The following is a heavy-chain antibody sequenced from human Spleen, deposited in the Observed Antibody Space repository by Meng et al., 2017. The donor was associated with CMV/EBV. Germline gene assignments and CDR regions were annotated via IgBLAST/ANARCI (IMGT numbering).Heavy chain of an antibody. CDR3: VRGGYAELEY. V-gene: IGHV3-7*04. Sequence: GESLKISCAVSGFTFSNYWMTWVRQAPGMGLEWVANINQDGGDIYYVDSLKGRFSISRDNAKNSLYLHMNSLRAEDTAMYYRVRGGYAELEYWGQGTLVTVSS. J-gene: IGHJ4*02. D-gene: IGHD2-2*01. CDR2: INQDGGDI. CDR1: GFTFSNYW.